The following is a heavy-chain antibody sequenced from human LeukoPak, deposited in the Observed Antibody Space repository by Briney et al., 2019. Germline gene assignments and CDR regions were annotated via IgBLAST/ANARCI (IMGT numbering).Heavy chain of an antibody. V-gene: IGHV3-21*01. J-gene: IGHJ3*02. CDR3: ARDRVAVAFDI. CDR2: ISSSSSYI. CDR1: GFTFSSYS. Sequence: GGSLRLSCAASGFTFSSYSMNWVRQAPGKGLEWVSSISSSSSYIYYADSVEGRFTVSRDNAKNSLYLQMNSLRAEDTAVYYCARDRVAVAFDIWGQGTMVTVSS. D-gene: IGHD6-19*01.